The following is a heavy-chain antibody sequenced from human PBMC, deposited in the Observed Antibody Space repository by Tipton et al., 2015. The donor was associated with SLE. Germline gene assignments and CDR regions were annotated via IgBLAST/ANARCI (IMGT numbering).Heavy chain of an antibody. Sequence: SLRLSCAASGFPFSSYAMSWVRQAPGRGREWVSTITSSGASTDYADSVKGRLTISRDNSKNTVYVQMNSLRADDTAVYYCAKGGPTVATAFDSWGQGTLVTVSS. V-gene: IGHV3-23*01. CDR1: GFPFSSYA. CDR3: AKGGPTVATAFDS. CDR2: ITSSGAST. J-gene: IGHJ4*02. D-gene: IGHD4-17*01.